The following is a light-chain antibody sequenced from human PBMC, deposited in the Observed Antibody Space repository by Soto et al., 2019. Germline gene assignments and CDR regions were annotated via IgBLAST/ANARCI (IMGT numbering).Light chain of an antibody. V-gene: IGKV3-20*01. CDR2: GAS. CDR3: QQYGSSAPYT. J-gene: IGKJ2*01. Sequence: EIVLTQSPGTLSLSPGERATLSCRASQSVGSNYLAWYQQKPGQAPRLLIYGASTRASGIADRFSGSGSGTDFTLTISRLEPEDFAVNYCQQYGSSAPYTFGQGTKLEIK. CDR1: QSVGSNY.